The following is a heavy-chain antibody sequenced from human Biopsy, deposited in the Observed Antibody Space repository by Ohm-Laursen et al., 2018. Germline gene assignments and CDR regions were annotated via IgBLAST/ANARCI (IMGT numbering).Heavy chain of an antibody. Sequence: APVKVSCKVSGYSFTSYYMHWVRQAPGQGLEWMGMINPSGSTTSYPQIFRGRVTMTRDTSKSTVYMELSSLRSADTAVYFCARNTGWYGDLYYFDYWGQGTLVTVSS. J-gene: IGHJ4*02. CDR3: ARNTGWYGDLYYFDY. CDR1: GYSFTSYY. D-gene: IGHD6-19*01. V-gene: IGHV1-46*01. CDR2: INPSGSTT.